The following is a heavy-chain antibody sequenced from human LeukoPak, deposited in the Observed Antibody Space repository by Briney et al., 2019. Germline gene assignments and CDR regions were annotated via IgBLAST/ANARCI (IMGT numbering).Heavy chain of an antibody. J-gene: IGHJ6*02. Sequence: ASVKVSCKASGYTFDNYAMNWVRQAPGQGLEWMGRINPNSGGTNYAQKFQGRVTMTRDTSISTAYMELSRLRSDDTAVYYCARAHSTVTLYYYYYYGMDVWGQGTTVTVSS. V-gene: IGHV1-2*06. CDR3: ARAHSTVTLYYYYYYGMDV. D-gene: IGHD4-17*01. CDR2: INPNSGGT. CDR1: GYTFDNYA.